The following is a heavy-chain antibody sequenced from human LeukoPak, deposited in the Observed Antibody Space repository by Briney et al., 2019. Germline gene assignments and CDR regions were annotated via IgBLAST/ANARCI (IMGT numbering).Heavy chain of an antibody. D-gene: IGHD3-16*01. CDR1: GFTFSSYG. CDR2: IWYDGSNK. V-gene: IGHV3-33*01. Sequence: GGSLRLSCAASGFTFSSYGMHWVRQAPGKGLEWVAVIWYDGSNKYYADSVKGRFTISRDNSKNTLYLQTNSLRAEDTAVYYCARGLYADYFDYWGQGTLVTVSS. CDR3: ARGLYADYFDY. J-gene: IGHJ4*02.